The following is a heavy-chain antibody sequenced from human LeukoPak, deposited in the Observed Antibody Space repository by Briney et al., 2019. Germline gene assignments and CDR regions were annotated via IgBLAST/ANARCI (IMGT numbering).Heavy chain of an antibody. CDR2: INPSGGST. J-gene: IGHJ3*02. D-gene: IGHD3-22*01. CDR1: GYTFTSYY. V-gene: IGHV1-46*01. CDR3: ARYPHYYDSRVGAFDI. Sequence: ASVKVSCKASGYTFTSYYMHWVRQAPGQGLKWMGIINPSGGSTSYAQKFQGRVTMTRDTSTSTVYMELSSLRSEDTAVYYCARYPHYYDSRVGAFDIWGQGTMVTVSS.